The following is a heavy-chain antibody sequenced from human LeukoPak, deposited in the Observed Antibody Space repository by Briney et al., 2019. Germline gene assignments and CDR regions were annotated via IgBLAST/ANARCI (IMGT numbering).Heavy chain of an antibody. D-gene: IGHD2-2*02. Sequence: ASVKVSCKASGYTFTGYYMHWVRQAPGQGLEWMGRINPNSGGTNYAQKFQGRVTMTRDTSISTAYMELSGLRSDDTAVYYCAAVVPAAINGFDYWGQGTLVTVSS. CDR1: GYTFTGYY. V-gene: IGHV1-2*06. J-gene: IGHJ4*02. CDR3: AAVVPAAINGFDY. CDR2: INPNSGGT.